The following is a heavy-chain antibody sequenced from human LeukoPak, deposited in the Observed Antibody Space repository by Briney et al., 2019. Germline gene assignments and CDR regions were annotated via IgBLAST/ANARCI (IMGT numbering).Heavy chain of an antibody. V-gene: IGHV1-46*01. Sequence: ASVTVSCKASGYTFTSYYMHWVRQAPGQGLEWMGIINPSGGSTSYAQKFQGRVTMTRDTSTSTVYMELSSLRSEDTAVYYCARSGLVEYTLDAFDIWGQGTMVTVSS. CDR3: ARSGLVEYTLDAFDI. D-gene: IGHD1-26*01. CDR2: INPSGGST. J-gene: IGHJ3*02. CDR1: GYTFTSYY.